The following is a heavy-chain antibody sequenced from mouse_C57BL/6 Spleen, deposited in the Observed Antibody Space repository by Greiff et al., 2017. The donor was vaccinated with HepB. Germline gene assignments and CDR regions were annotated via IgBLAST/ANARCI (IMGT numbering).Heavy chain of an antibody. V-gene: IGHV5-16*01. D-gene: IGHD2-2*01. CDR1: GFTFSDYY. CDR3: ARGGGYPWYFDV. Sequence: EVMLVESEGGLVQPGSSMKLSCTASGFTFSDYYMAWVRQVPEKGLEWVANINYDGSSTYYLDSLKSRFIISRDNAKNILYLQMSSLKSEDTATYYCARGGGYPWYFDVWGTGTTVTVSS. J-gene: IGHJ1*03. CDR2: INYDGSST.